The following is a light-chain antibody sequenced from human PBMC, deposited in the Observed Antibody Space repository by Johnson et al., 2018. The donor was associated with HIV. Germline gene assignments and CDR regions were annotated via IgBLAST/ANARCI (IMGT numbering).Light chain of an antibody. CDR3: VAWDSSLTTYV. Sequence: QPVLTQPPSVSAAPGQKVTISCSGSSSTIGNNYVSWYQQVPGTAPKLLIYDNSKRHSGIPDRFSGSQSGTSAPMGITGLPPVDEAGYYCVAWDSSLTTYVFGTGITVTVL. CDR1: SSTIGNNY. J-gene: IGLJ1*01. V-gene: IGLV1-51*01. CDR2: DNS.